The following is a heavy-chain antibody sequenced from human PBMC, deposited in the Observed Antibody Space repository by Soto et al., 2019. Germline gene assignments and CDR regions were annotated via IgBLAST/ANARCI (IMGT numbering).Heavy chain of an antibody. Sequence: QVQLVESGGGVVQPGRSLRLSCAASGFTFGGYGMNWVRQAPGKGLEWVALISHDGTNKYYVDSVKGRFTISRDNSKNTLYLQMNSLRGEDTAVYYCATSGRGPKWGQGTLVTVSS. CDR2: ISHDGTNK. CDR3: ATSGRGPK. V-gene: IGHV3-30*03. J-gene: IGHJ4*02. D-gene: IGHD1-26*01. CDR1: GFTFGGYG.